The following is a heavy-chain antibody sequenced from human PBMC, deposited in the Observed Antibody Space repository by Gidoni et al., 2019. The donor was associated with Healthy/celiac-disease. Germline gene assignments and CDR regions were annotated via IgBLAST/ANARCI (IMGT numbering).Heavy chain of an antibody. CDR3: ARRTYSSSHDY. J-gene: IGHJ4*02. CDR1: GGYFSVYY. Sequence: QVQLQQWGAGLLKPSDTLSLTCAFYGGYFSVYYLSLIRQPPGKGLEWIGEINHSGSTNYNTSLKSRVTISVDTSKKQFSLKLSSVTAADTAVYYGARRTYSSSHDYWGQGTMVTVSS. D-gene: IGHD6-13*01. CDR2: INHSGST. V-gene: IGHV4-34*01.